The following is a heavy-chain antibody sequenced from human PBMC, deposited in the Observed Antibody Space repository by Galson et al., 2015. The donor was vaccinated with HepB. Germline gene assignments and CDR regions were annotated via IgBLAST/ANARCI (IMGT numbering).Heavy chain of an antibody. V-gene: IGHV3-7*03. CDR3: ARGPDYGSGNCDFDD. Sequence: SLRLSCAASGFTFSSYWMSWVRQAPGKGLEWVANIKQDGSEKYYVDSVKGRFTISRDNSKNTVYLQMNSLRVEDTAVNHCARGPDYGSGNCDFDDWGQGTLVTVSS. D-gene: IGHD3-10*01. CDR1: GFTFSSYW. J-gene: IGHJ4*02. CDR2: IKQDGSEK.